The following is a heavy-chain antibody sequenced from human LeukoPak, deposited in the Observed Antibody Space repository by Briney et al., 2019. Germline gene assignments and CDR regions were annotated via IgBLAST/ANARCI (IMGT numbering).Heavy chain of an antibody. CDR3: ARHPAFDY. Sequence: GASLKISCKCSGYIFSDDWIAWGRQLAGKGLEWMGIIYPGDSETRYSPSFQGQVTISADKSINTAYLQWSSLKASDTAMYYCARHPAFDYWGQGTLVTVSS. CDR1: GYIFSDDW. CDR2: IYPGDSET. V-gene: IGHV5-51*01. J-gene: IGHJ4*02.